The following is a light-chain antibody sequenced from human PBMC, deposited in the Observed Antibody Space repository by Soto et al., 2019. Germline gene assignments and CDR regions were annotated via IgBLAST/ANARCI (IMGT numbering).Light chain of an antibody. V-gene: IGKV1-6*01. CDR1: QAIGNK. Sequence: ASQMSQSPSSLSASVRDRATITCRASQAIGNKLGWFQQKPGKAPELLIYSAYKLQSGVPSRFSGSGSGTDFTLTISSLQAEDFATYYCLQDYNYAWTFGQGTKVDIK. CDR3: LQDYNYAWT. J-gene: IGKJ1*01. CDR2: SAY.